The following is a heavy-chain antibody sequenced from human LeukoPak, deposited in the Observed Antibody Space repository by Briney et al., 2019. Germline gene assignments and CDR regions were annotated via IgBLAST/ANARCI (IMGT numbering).Heavy chain of an antibody. Sequence: PGGSLRLSCAASGSTFSSFSMNWVRQAPGKGLEWISYISSSASTIYDADSVKGRFTISRDNAKNSLFLEMNSLRAEDTAVYYCARSTPFDYWGQGTLVTVSA. CDR2: ISSSASTI. D-gene: IGHD2-15*01. CDR3: ARSTPFDY. V-gene: IGHV3-48*01. CDR1: GSTFSSFS. J-gene: IGHJ4*02.